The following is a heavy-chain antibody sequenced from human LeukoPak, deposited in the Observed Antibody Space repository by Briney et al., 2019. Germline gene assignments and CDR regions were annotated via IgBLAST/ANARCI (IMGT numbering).Heavy chain of an antibody. CDR2: IWSDGSYK. CDR1: GFTFSSYG. V-gene: IGHV3-30*02. J-gene: IGHJ3*01. Sequence: PGGSLRLSCAASGFTFSSYGFHWVRQAPGKGLEWVAVIWSDGSYKYYADSVKGRFTISRDDSKNTLYLQMNSLRAEDTAVYYCAKEMAAGTTDALHVWGQGTMVTVSS. CDR3: AKEMAAGTTDALHV. D-gene: IGHD1-1*01.